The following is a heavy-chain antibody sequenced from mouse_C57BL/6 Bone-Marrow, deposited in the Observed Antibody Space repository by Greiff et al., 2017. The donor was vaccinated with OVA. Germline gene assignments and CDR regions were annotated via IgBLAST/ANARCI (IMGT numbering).Heavy chain of an antibody. V-gene: IGHV1-19*01. CDR2: INPYNGGT. CDR1: GYTFTDYY. Sequence: VQLQQSGPVLVKPGASVKMSCKASGYTFTDYYMNWVKQSHGKSLEWIGVINPYNGGTSYNQKFKGKATLTVDKSSSTAYMELNSLTSEDSAVYYCARFDYDEGWAMDYWGQGTSVTVSS. D-gene: IGHD2-4*01. J-gene: IGHJ4*01. CDR3: ARFDYDEGWAMDY.